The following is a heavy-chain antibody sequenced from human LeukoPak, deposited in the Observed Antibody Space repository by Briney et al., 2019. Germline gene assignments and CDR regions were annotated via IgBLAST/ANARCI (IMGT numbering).Heavy chain of an antibody. CDR3: ARDPYSGSYGADYYYYMDV. J-gene: IGHJ6*03. Sequence: QSGGSLRLSCTVSGFTVSSNSMSWVRQAPGKGLEWVSFIYSDNTHYSDSVKGRFTISRDDSKNTLYLQMNSLRAEDTAVYYCARDPYSGSYGADYYYYMDVWGKGTTVTISS. CDR1: GFTVSSNS. V-gene: IGHV3-53*01. CDR2: IYSDNT. D-gene: IGHD1-26*01.